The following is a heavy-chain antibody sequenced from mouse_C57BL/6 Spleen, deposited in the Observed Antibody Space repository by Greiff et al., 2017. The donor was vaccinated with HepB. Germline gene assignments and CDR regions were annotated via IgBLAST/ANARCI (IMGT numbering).Heavy chain of an antibody. V-gene: IGHV1-54*01. D-gene: IGHD1-1*01. CDR2: INPGSGGT. CDR3: ARSRDYYGSSEYFDY. Sequence: QVHVKQPGAELVRPGTSVKVSCKASGYAFTNYLIEWVKQRPGQGLEWIGVINPGSGGTNYNEKFKGKATLTADKSSSTAYMQLSSLTSEDSAVYFCARSRDYYGSSEYFDYWGQGTTLTVSS. CDR1: GYAFTNYL. J-gene: IGHJ2*01.